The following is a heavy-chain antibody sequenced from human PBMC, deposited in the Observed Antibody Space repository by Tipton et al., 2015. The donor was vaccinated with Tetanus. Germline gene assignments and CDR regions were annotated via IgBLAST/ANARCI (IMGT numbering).Heavy chain of an antibody. CDR2: IWYDGTNK. CDR3: ARDGRSGHFDY. CDR1: GFPSTSYA. Sequence: LRLSCATSGFPSTSYALSWVRQAPGKGLEWVAIIWYDGTNKYYADSVKGRFTISRDNSKNTVYLEMNSLRAEDTAVYYCARDGRSGHFDYWGQGTLLTVSS. V-gene: IGHV3-33*08. J-gene: IGHJ4*02. D-gene: IGHD1-26*01.